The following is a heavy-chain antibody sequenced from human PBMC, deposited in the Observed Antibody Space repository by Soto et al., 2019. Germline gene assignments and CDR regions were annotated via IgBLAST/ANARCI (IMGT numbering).Heavy chain of an antibody. V-gene: IGHV3-21*01. CDR2: ISSTGAYI. D-gene: IGHD6-6*01. CDR3: ARDYPVLYSSSVDALDI. Sequence: EVQLVESGGGLVKPGGSLRLSCLASGFTFSACTMVWVRQAPGKGLEWVSSISSTGAYIYYAESVRGRFTISRDNAKNSLDLHMNSLGVEDTAVYYCARDYPVLYSSSVDALDIWGRGTLVTVSS. J-gene: IGHJ3*02. CDR1: GFTFSACT.